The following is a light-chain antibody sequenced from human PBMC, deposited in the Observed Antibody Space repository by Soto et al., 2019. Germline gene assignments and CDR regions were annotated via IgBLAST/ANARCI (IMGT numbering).Light chain of an antibody. Sequence: EIVLTQSPATLSLSPGERAPLSCMASQSVSNYLAWYQQKPGQAPRLLIYDASNRATGIPARFSGSGSGTDFTLTISSLEPEDFAVYYCQQRSNWPLLTFGGGTKGEIK. V-gene: IGKV3-11*01. CDR1: QSVSNY. CDR3: QQRSNWPLLT. CDR2: DAS. J-gene: IGKJ4*01.